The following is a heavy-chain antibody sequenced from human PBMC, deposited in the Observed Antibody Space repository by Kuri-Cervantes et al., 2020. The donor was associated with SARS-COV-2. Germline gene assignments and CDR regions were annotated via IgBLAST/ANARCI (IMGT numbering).Heavy chain of an antibody. J-gene: IGHJ4*02. CDR3: LQWLVHY. CDR1: GFTFDDYA. V-gene: IGHV3-9*01. D-gene: IGHD6-19*01. CDR2: ISWNSGTI. Sequence: GGSLRLSCAASGFTFDDYAMHWVRQAPGKGLEWVSGISWNSGTIYYADSVKGRFTISRDNAKNSLYLQMNSLRDEDTAVYYCLQWLVHYWGQGTLVTVSS.